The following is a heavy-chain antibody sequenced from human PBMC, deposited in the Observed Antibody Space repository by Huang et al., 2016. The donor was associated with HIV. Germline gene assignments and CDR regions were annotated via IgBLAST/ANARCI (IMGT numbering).Heavy chain of an antibody. Sequence: EVQLVESGGGLVKPGGSLRLSCAASAFTFNSYSMNWVRQAPGKVLEWVSYISVSSTYIYYADSVKGRFTIARDNAKNSLYLHMNSLRAEDTAVYYCARQRGHSYGHGRASFDYWGQGTLVTVSS. D-gene: IGHD5-18*01. CDR2: ISVSSTYI. J-gene: IGHJ4*02. V-gene: IGHV3-21*01. CDR3: ARQRGHSYGHGRASFDY. CDR1: AFTFNSYS.